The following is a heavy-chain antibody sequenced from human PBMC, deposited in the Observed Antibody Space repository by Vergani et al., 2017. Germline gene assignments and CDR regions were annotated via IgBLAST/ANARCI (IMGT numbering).Heavy chain of an antibody. CDR3: ATKSCGTPGCQIGYFRE. Sequence: QVHLVESGGGVVQPGRSLRLSCVVSGFTSSYYGMHWVRQAPGKGLEWVAVISYDGKRKYYADSVKGRFTISRDNSKSTLYLQMNSLRTEDTAVYYCATKSCGTPGCQIGYFREWGQGTLVTGSS. CDR1: GFTSSYYG. CDR2: ISYDGKRK. J-gene: IGHJ1*01. D-gene: IGHD1-1*01. V-gene: IGHV3-30*03.